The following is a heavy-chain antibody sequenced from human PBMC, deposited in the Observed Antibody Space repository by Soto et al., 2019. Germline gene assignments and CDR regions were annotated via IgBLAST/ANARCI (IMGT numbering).Heavy chain of an antibody. V-gene: IGHV1-18*01. CDR2: ISTAHSDI. CDR1: GYSFTDYG. J-gene: IGHJ4*02. D-gene: IGHD4-17*01. Sequence: QVQLVESGAEVKKPGASVKVSCKASGYSFTDYGISWVRQAPGQGLEWMGWISTAHSDIGYAQKFQGRVTMTTDTSTSTAYMELTSLRSDDTAVYYCARDLAYIREFWGQGTLVTVSS. CDR3: ARDLAYIREF.